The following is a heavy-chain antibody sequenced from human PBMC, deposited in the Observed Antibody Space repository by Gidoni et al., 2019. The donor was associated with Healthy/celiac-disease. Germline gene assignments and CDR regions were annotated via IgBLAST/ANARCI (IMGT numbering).Heavy chain of an antibody. Sequence: EVQLLESGGGLVQPGGSLRLSCAASGFTFISSAMSWVRQASGKGLEWVSAIRGSGGSTYYADSVKGRFTISRDNSKNTLYLQMNSLRAEDTAVYYCAREYYYDSSGYSSFDYWGQGTLVTVSS. CDR3: AREYYYDSSGYSSFDY. D-gene: IGHD3-22*01. CDR2: IRGSGGST. J-gene: IGHJ4*02. V-gene: IGHV3-23*01. CDR1: GFTFISSA.